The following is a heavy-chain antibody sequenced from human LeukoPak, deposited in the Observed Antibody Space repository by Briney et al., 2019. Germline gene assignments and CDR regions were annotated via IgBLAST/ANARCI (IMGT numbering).Heavy chain of an antibody. Sequence: ASVKVSCKASGYTFTSYGISWVRQAPGQGLEWMGWISAYNGNTNYAQKLQGRFTMTTDTSTSTAYMELRSLRSDDTAVYYCARDYYDSSGYRTFDYWGQGTLVTVSS. CDR3: ARDYYDSSGYRTFDY. CDR2: ISAYNGNT. CDR1: GYTFTSYG. D-gene: IGHD3-22*01. V-gene: IGHV1-18*01. J-gene: IGHJ4*02.